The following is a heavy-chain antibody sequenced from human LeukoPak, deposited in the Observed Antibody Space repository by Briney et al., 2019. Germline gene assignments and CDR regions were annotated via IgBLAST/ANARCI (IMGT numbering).Heavy chain of an antibody. CDR1: GFTFSTYA. J-gene: IGHJ4*02. Sequence: PGGSLTLSCTVSGFTFSTYAQHWVRQAQGKGLEYVSAISSNGGSTYYADSVKGRYTISRDNSKSTMYLQMNSLRAEDTAVYYGAKYLGLRYFDWLLPAGVDYWGQGTLVTVSS. V-gene: IGHV3-64*04. D-gene: IGHD3-9*01. CDR3: AKYLGLRYFDWLLPAGVDY. CDR2: ISSNGGST.